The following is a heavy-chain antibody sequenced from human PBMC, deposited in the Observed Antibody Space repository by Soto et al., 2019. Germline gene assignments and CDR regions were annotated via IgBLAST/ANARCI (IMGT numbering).Heavy chain of an antibody. Sequence: PSETLSLTCAVYGGSFSVYYWSWIRQSPGQGLEWIGEINHSGSTNQNPSLKSRVTISVDTYKNQFSLKLKSVTAADSAVYYCARAISLMLALQGGATDQYYFDSWGQGTLITVSS. J-gene: IGHJ4*02. CDR2: INHSGST. V-gene: IGHV4-34*01. CDR1: GGSFSVYY. D-gene: IGHD3-10*02. CDR3: ARAISLMLALQGGATDQYYFDS.